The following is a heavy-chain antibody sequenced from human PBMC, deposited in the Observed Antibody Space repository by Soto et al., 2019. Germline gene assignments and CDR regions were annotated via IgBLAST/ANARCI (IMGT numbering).Heavy chain of an antibody. CDR3: ARDNNSGDYGDWFDP. D-gene: IGHD4-17*01. Sequence: SETLCLTCTFSVVSINSYYWSCIRHPPGKGLEWIGYIYYSGNTNYNPSLKSRVTISVDTSKNHFSLKLSSVTAADTAVYYCARDNNSGDYGDWFDPWGQGTLVTVS. V-gene: IGHV4-59*01. CDR2: IYYSGNT. J-gene: IGHJ5*02. CDR1: VVSINSYY.